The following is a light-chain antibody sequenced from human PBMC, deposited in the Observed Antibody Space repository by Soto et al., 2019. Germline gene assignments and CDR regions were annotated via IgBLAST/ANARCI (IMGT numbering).Light chain of an antibody. CDR2: GAS. Sequence: IVMTQSPATLSVSPGERATLSCRASQSVSSNVAWYQQKPGQAPRLLISGASTMATGITARFSGSGSGTEVTPPISSPQSEDFAVYYCQQYTKWALAFGKGTKVEIK. J-gene: IGKJ1*01. CDR1: QSVSSN. CDR3: QQYTKWALA. V-gene: IGKV3-15*01.